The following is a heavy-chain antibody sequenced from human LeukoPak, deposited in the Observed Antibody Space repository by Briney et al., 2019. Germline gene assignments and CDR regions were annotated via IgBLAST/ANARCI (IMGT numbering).Heavy chain of an antibody. CDR3: ARLGFWFGELSLHYGMDV. CDR2: INPNSGGT. J-gene: IGHJ6*02. Sequence: ASVKVSCKASGYTFTGYYMHWVRQAPGQGLEWMGWINPNSGGTNYAQKFQGGVTMTRDTSISTAYMELSRLRSDDTAVYYCARLGFWFGELSLHYGMDVWGQGTTVTVSS. V-gene: IGHV1-2*02. D-gene: IGHD3-10*01. CDR1: GYTFTGYY.